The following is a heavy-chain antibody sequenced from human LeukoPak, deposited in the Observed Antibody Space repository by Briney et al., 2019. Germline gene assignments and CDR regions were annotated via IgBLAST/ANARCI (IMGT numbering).Heavy chain of an antibody. CDR2: ISSSSSYI. CDR3: ARGAIFGVVITRSAFDI. V-gene: IGHV3-21*01. J-gene: IGHJ3*02. Sequence: PGGSLRLSCAASGFTFSSYSMSWVRQAPGKGLEWVSSISSSSSYIYYADSVKGRFTISRDNAKNSLYLQMNSLRAEDTAVYYCARGAIFGVVITRSAFDIWGQGTMVTVSS. CDR1: GFTFSSYS. D-gene: IGHD3-3*01.